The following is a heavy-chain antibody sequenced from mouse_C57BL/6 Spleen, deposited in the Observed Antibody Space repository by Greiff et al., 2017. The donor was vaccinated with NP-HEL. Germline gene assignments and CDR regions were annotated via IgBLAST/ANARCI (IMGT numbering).Heavy chain of an antibody. V-gene: IGHV5-17*01. Sequence: EVKLMESGGGLVKPGGSLKLSCAASGFTFSDYGMHWVRQAPEKGLEWVAYISSGSSTIYYADTVKGRFTISRDNAKNTLFLQMTSLRSEDTAMYYCAREGLSYGNYPYFDYWGQGTTLTVSS. CDR1: GFTFSDYG. J-gene: IGHJ2*01. CDR2: ISSGSSTI. D-gene: IGHD2-1*01. CDR3: AREGLSYGNYPYFDY.